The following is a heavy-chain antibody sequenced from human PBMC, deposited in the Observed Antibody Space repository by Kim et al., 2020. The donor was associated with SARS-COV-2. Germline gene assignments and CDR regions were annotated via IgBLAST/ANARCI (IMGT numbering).Heavy chain of an antibody. J-gene: IGHJ3*02. V-gene: IGHV4-30-2*01. Sequence: YSNPSLKRRVPKSVDRSKNQFSLKLSSVTAADTAVYYCARGGLLDAFDIWGQGTMVTVSS. D-gene: IGHD2-21*02. CDR3: ARGGLLDAFDI.